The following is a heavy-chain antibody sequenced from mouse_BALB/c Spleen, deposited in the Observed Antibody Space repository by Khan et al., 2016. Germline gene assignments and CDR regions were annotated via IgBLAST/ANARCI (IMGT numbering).Heavy chain of an antibody. CDR2: LHYSGST. D-gene: IGHD2-2*01. CDR3: ARAGVTEEYCDV. Sequence: EVRLQESGPDLVKPSQSLSLTCTVTGYSITSGYSWHWIRQFPGNRLEWMCYLHYSGSTNYNPSLKTRLSITRDTSKNQVFLQLNSVTTEDTATYYCARAGVTEEYCDVWGAGTTVTVSS. CDR1: GYSITSGYS. J-gene: IGHJ1*01. V-gene: IGHV3-1*02.